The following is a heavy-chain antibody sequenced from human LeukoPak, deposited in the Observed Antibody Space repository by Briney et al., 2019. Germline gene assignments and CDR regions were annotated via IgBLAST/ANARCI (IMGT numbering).Heavy chain of an antibody. J-gene: IGHJ6*02. D-gene: IGHD6-6*01. CDR1: GGSISSYY. Sequence: SETLSLTCTVSGGSISSYYRSWIRQPPGKGLEWIGYIYYSGSTNYNPSLKSRVTISVDTSKNQFSLKLSSVTAADTAVYYCARSGIAAPYYYYYGMDVWGQGTTVTVSS. V-gene: IGHV4-59*01. CDR3: ARSGIAAPYYYYYGMDV. CDR2: IYYSGST.